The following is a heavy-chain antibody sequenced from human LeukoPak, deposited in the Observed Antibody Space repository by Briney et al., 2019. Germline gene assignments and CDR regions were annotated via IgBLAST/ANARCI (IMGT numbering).Heavy chain of an antibody. CDR1: GGTFSSFA. V-gene: IGHV1-69*05. CDR3: ARPSYGGNSFDY. Sequence: GSSVKVSCKASGGTFSSFAISWVRQAPGQGLEWMGGIIPIFGTANYAQKFQGRVTITTDESTSTAYMELSSLRSEDTAVYYCARPSYGGNSFDYWGQGTLATVSS. J-gene: IGHJ4*02. CDR2: IIPIFGTA. D-gene: IGHD4-23*01.